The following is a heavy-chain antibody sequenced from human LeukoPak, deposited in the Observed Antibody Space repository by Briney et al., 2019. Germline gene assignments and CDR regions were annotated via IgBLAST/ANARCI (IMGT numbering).Heavy chain of an antibody. CDR1: GNSVSSNSAA. J-gene: IGHJ4*02. CDR3: ARDGDYYDSSGHYSRFDY. D-gene: IGHD3-22*01. Sequence: SQTLSLTCAISGNSVSSNSAAWNWIRQSPSRGLEWLGRTYYRSKWYNDYAVSVKSRITINPDTSKNQFSLQLNSVTPEDTAVYYCARDGDYYDSSGHYSRFDYWGQGTLVTVSS. V-gene: IGHV6-1*01. CDR2: TYYRSKWYN.